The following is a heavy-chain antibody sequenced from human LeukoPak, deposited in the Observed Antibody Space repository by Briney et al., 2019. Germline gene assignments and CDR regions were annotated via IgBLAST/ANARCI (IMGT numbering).Heavy chain of an antibody. D-gene: IGHD1-14*01. J-gene: IGHJ5*02. CDR3: ARNHHRFDP. V-gene: IGHV4-59*01. CDR1: GGSISSYY. CDR2: IYYSGST. Sequence: PSETLSLTCTVAGGSISSYYWSWIRQPPGQGLEWIGYIYYSGSTNYNPSLKSRVTISVDTSKNQFSLKLSSVTAADTAVYYCARNHHRFDPWGQGTLVTVSS.